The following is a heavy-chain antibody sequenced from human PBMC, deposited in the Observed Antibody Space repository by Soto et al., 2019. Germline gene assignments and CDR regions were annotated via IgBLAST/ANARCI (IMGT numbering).Heavy chain of an antibody. V-gene: IGHV4-59*01. D-gene: IGHD6-19*01. Sequence: SETLSLTCTVSGGSISSYYWSWTRQPPGKGLEWIGYIYYSGSTNYNPSLKSRVTISVDTSKNQFSLKLSSVTAADTAVYYCARVRYSSGWYNFDPWGQGTLVTVSS. CDR3: ARVRYSSGWYNFDP. J-gene: IGHJ5*02. CDR1: GGSISSYY. CDR2: IYYSGST.